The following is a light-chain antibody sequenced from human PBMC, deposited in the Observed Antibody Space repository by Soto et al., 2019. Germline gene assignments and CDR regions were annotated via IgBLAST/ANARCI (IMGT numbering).Light chain of an antibody. CDR2: AAS. CDR1: QSIGTN. CDR3: HQYNKWLPLT. Sequence: EIVMTQSPATLSVSPGERATLSCRASQSIGTNLAWYQQNTSQAPMLLIYAASIRAIDFPARFSGSGCGTAFSLIIIGWQSHDYAVYYCHQYNKWLPLTFGYGTKVEIK. V-gene: IGKV3-15*01. J-gene: IGKJ1*01.